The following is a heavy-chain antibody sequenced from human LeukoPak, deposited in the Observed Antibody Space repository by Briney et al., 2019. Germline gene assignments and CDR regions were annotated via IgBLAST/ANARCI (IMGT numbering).Heavy chain of an antibody. CDR1: GHTFTGND. V-gene: IGHV1-2*02. J-gene: IGHJ2*01. CDR3: AKEADIVSFDL. D-gene: IGHD3-16*02. Sequence: ASQKVSCKASGHTFTGNDVQWVRQAPGQGLEEMGWIDANSGGTRYAQKSQNRVAMTSDTSISTAYMELSGLRSDDTAVYFCAKEADIVSFDLWGRGTLVTVSS. CDR2: IDANSGGT.